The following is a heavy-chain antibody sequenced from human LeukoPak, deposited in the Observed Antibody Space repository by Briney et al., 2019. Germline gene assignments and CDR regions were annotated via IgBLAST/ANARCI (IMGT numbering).Heavy chain of an antibody. D-gene: IGHD5-18*01. V-gene: IGHV3-9*01. CDR1: GFSFDDYA. J-gene: IGHJ4*02. CDR2: ISWNSGDR. CDR3: AKLVDTATPFDY. Sequence: AGGSLRLSCAASGFSFDDYAMHWVRHAPGKGLEWVSGISWNSGDRDYVGSVKGRFTISRDNAKNSLYLQMNSLRPEDTALYYCAKLVDTATPFDYWGQGTLVTVSS.